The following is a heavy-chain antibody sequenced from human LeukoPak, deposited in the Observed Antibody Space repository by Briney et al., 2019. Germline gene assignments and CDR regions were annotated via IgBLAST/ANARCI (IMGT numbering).Heavy chain of an antibody. CDR3: ARGYCSGGRCYGAFDI. CDR2: INSDGSTT. Sequence: GGSLRLSCAASGFTFSSYWMHWVRQAPGKGLLWVSRINSDGSTTSYADSVKGPFTISRDNAKNTLYLQMNSLRAEDTAGYYCARGYCSGGRCYGAFDIWGQGTMVTVSS. CDR1: GFTFSSYW. J-gene: IGHJ3*02. D-gene: IGHD2-15*01. V-gene: IGHV3-74*01.